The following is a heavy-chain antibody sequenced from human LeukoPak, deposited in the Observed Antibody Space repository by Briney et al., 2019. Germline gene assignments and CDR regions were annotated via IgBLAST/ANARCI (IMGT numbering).Heavy chain of an antibody. D-gene: IGHD3-22*01. Sequence: ASVKVSCKASGYTFTSYGISWVRQAPGQGLEWMGWISAYNGNTNYAQKLQGRATMTTDTSTSTAYMELSSLRSEDTAVYYCARGLQAYYYDSSGYKGVDYWGQGTLVTVSS. CDR1: GYTFTSYG. V-gene: IGHV1-18*01. J-gene: IGHJ4*02. CDR3: ARGLQAYYYDSSGYKGVDY. CDR2: ISAYNGNT.